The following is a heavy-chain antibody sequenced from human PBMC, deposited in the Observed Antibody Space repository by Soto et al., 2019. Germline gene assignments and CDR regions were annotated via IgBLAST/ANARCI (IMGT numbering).Heavy chain of an antibody. J-gene: IGHJ5*02. Sequence: SETLSLTCAVYGGSFSGYYWSWIRQPPGKGLEWIGEINHSGSTNYNPSLKSRVTISVDTSKNQFSLKLSSVTAADTAVYYCARGGGGDLKPYNWFDPWGQGTLVTVSS. CDR1: GGSFSGYY. D-gene: IGHD2-21*02. CDR3: ARGGGGDLKPYNWFDP. V-gene: IGHV4-34*01. CDR2: INHSGST.